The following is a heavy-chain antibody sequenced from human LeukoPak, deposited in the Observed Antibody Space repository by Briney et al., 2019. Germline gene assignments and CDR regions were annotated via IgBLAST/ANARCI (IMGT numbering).Heavy chain of an antibody. CDR1: GGSISSYY. CDR2: IYYSGST. Sequence: SETLSLTCTVSGGSISSYYWSWMRQPPGKGLEWIGYIYYSGSTNYNPSLKSRVTISVDTSKNQFSLKLSSVTAADTAVYYCAMSRDGYNFDTWGQGTLVTVSP. D-gene: IGHD5-24*01. J-gene: IGHJ5*02. CDR3: AMSRDGYNFDT. V-gene: IGHV4-59*01.